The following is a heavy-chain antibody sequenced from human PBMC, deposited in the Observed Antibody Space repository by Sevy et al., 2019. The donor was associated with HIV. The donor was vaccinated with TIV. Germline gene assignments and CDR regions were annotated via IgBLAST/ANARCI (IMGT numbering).Heavy chain of an antibody. D-gene: IGHD2-2*01. CDR2: IKRDGSEK. CDR3: ARDCSSTTCLWGMDV. Sequence: GGSLRLSCAASGFSISGYGMHWVRQAPGKGLEWVAHIKRDGSEKYYVDSVKGRFTISRDNAKNSLYLQMNSLRAEDTAVYYCARDCSSTTCLWGMDVWGQGTTVTVSS. V-gene: IGHV3-7*03. J-gene: IGHJ6*02. CDR1: GFSISGYG.